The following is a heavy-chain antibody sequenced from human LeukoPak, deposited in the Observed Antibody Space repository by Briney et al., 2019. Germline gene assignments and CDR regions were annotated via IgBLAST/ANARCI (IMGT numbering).Heavy chain of an antibody. V-gene: IGHV1-69*13. Sequence: SVKVSCKASGYPFSAHFLNWVRQAPGQGLEWMGGIIPIFGTANYAQKFQGRVTITADESTSTAYMELSSLRSEDTAVYYCARDLGVRYCSGGSCSSYYYYGMDVWGQGTTVTVSS. CDR1: GYPFSAHF. J-gene: IGHJ6*02. D-gene: IGHD2-15*01. CDR3: ARDLGVRYCSGGSCSSYYYYGMDV. CDR2: IIPIFGTA.